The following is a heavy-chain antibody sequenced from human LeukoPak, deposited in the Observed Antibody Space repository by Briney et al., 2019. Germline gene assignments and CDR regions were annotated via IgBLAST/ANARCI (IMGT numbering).Heavy chain of an antibody. CDR3: ARDGVGGLDY. J-gene: IGHJ4*02. V-gene: IGHV3-74*01. D-gene: IGHD2-15*01. CDR1: GFTFSNNW. CDR2: INGDGTTT. Sequence: WGSLRLYCAASGFTFSNNWMHWVGQTPGKGLVWVSRINGDGTTTNYADSVKGRFTISRDNAKNSLYLQMNSLRAEDTAVYYCARDGVGGLDYWARRNVVTVSS.